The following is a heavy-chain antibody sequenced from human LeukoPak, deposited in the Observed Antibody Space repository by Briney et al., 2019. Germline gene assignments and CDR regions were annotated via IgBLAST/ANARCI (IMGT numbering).Heavy chain of an antibody. J-gene: IGHJ4*02. CDR3: ARLQYYYDSNGYYSLYYFDY. CDR1: GGSVSSGNSY. D-gene: IGHD3-22*01. V-gene: IGHV4-61*01. Sequence: PSETLSLTCTVSGGSVSSGNSYWSWIRQPPGKGLEWIGYIYYSGTTNYNPSLKSRVTLSVDTSKNQFSLKLTSVTAADTAVYYCARLQYYYDSNGYYSLYYFDYWGQGTVVTVSS. CDR2: IYYSGTT.